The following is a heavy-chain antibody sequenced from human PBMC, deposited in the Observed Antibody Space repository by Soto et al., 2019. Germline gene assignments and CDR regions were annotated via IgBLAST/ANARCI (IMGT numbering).Heavy chain of an antibody. CDR3: ARFGGYCSGGSCYYHFDY. J-gene: IGHJ4*02. Sequence: SETLSLTCTVSGGSISSYYWSWIRQPPGKGLEWIGYIYYSGSTNYNPSLKSRVTISVDTSKNQFSLKLSSVTAADTAVYYCARFGGYCSGGSCYYHFDYWGQGTLVTVSS. CDR1: GGSISSYY. CDR2: IYYSGST. V-gene: IGHV4-59*01. D-gene: IGHD2-15*01.